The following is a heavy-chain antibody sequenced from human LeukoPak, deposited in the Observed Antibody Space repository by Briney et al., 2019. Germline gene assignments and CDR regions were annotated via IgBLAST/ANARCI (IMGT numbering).Heavy chain of an antibody. CDR2: ISWNSGSI. V-gene: IGHV3-9*01. Sequence: PGRSLRLSCAASGFTFDDYAMHWVRQAPGKGLEWASGISWNSGSIGYADSVKGRFTISRDNAKNSLYLQMNSLRAEDTALYYCAKVLDYYDILTGAFDIWGQGTMVTVSS. D-gene: IGHD3-9*01. CDR1: GFTFDDYA. J-gene: IGHJ3*02. CDR3: AKVLDYYDILTGAFDI.